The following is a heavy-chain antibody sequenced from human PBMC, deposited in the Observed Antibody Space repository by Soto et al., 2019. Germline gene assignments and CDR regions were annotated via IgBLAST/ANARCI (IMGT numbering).Heavy chain of an antibody. CDR3: AKEGRSGYYYGVADY. J-gene: IGHJ4*02. Sequence: GGSLRLSCAASGFTFSSYAMSWVRQAPGKGLEWVSTFNGRGDNTYYAESVKGRFTISRDNSKDTLYLQMNSLRAEDTAVYYCAKEGRSGYYYGVADYLGQGTLVTVSS. D-gene: IGHD3-3*01. CDR2: FNGRGDNT. V-gene: IGHV3-23*01. CDR1: GFTFSSYA.